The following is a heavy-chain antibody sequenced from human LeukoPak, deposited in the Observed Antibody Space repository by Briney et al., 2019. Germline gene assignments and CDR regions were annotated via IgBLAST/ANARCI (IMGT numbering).Heavy chain of an antibody. Sequence: GGSLRLSCAASGFTFSSYSMNWVRQAPGKGLEWVSYISSSSSTIYYADSVKGRFTISRDNAKNSLYLQMNSLRAEDTAVYYCARDLPRRVLRYFVDAFDIWGQGTMVTVSS. CDR2: ISSSSSTI. CDR3: ARDLPRRVLRYFVDAFDI. V-gene: IGHV3-48*04. D-gene: IGHD3-9*01. CDR1: GFTFSSYS. J-gene: IGHJ3*02.